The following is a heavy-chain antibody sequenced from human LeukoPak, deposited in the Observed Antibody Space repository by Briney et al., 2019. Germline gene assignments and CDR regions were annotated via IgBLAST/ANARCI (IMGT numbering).Heavy chain of an antibody. CDR1: GYSFTSYW. CDR3: ASSIYSSSWSPVDFDY. J-gene: IGHJ4*02. V-gene: IGHV5-51*06. Sequence: GESLKISCKGSGYSFTSYWIGWVRQMPGKGLEWMGIIYPGDSDTRYSPSFQGQVTISADKSISTAYLQWSSLKASDTAMYYCASSIYSSSWSPVDFDYWGQGTLVTVSS. D-gene: IGHD6-13*01. CDR2: IYPGDSDT.